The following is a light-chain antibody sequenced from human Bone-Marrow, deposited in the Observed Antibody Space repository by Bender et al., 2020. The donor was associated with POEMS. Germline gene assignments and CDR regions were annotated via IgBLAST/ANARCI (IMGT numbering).Light chain of an antibody. V-gene: IGLV1-44*01. J-gene: IGLJ3*02. CDR2: GNE. CDR3: SAWDGILNGWV. CDR1: SSNIGGNA. Sequence: QSVLTQPPSASGTSGQRVTISCSGSSSNIGGNAVNWWQQLPGTAPKLPIYGNEQRRAGVPDRFSGSKSGTSASLAISGLQSEDEADYFCSAWDGILNGWVFGGGTELTVL.